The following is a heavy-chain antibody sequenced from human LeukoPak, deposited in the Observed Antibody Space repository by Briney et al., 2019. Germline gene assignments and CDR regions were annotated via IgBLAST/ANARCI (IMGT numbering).Heavy chain of an antibody. V-gene: IGHV1-18*01. J-gene: IGHJ4*02. CDR3: ARDYYSSGPDY. Sequence: ASVKVSCKASGGTFSSYAISWVRQAPGQGLEWMGWISAYNGNTNYAQKLQGRVTTTTDTSTSTAYMELRSLRSDDTAVYYCARDYYSSGPDYWGQGTLVTVSS. CDR2: ISAYNGNT. CDR1: GGTFSSYA. D-gene: IGHD6-19*01.